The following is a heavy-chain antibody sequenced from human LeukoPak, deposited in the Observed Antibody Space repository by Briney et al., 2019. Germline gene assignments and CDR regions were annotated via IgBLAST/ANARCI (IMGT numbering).Heavy chain of an antibody. V-gene: IGHV3-7*01. CDR1: GFTFSSYW. Sequence: PGGSLRLSCAASGFTFSSYWMTWVRQAPGKGLEWVANINDDGSDANDVDSVKGRFTISRDNAKNSLYLQMNSLRAEDTAVYYCAREVDGSGSYDAFDIWGQGTMVTVSS. D-gene: IGHD3-10*01. CDR2: INDDGSDA. J-gene: IGHJ3*02. CDR3: AREVDGSGSYDAFDI.